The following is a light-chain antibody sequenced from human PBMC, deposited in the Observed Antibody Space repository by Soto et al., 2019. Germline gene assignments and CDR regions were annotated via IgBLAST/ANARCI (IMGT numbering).Light chain of an antibody. V-gene: IGKV1-5*03. CDR2: QAS. CDR3: QQYYTYPYT. Sequence: DIQMTQSPSTLSSSVGDRVTITCRASHSISVWLAWYQQKPGKAPKLLIYQASTLESGVPSRFSGRGSGTDFTLTISSLQPDEFANYYCQQYYTYPYTFGQRTKLEIK. CDR1: HSISVW. J-gene: IGKJ2*01.